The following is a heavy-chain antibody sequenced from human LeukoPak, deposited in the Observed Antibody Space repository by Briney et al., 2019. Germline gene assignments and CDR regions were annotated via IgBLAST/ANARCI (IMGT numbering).Heavy chain of an antibody. CDR1: GGSINNYY. D-gene: IGHD3-22*01. CDR3: ARHGGPYESSDYLYYLDY. Sequence: SETLSLTCSVSGGSINNYYWSWIRHPPGKELEWIGYIHYSGSTNYNPSLKSRVTISVDTSKKQFSLRLSSVTAADTAVYYCARHGGPYESSDYLYYLDYWGQGTLVTVSS. J-gene: IGHJ4*02. V-gene: IGHV4-59*08. CDR2: IHYSGST.